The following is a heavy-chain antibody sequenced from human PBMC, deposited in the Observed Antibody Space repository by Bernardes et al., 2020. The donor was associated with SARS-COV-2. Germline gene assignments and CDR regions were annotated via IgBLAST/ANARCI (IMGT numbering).Heavy chain of an antibody. CDR1: GGSINRYT. CDR2: IYYNGYT. CDR3: ARVRCSSTSCYYFDY. J-gene: IGHJ4*02. V-gene: IGHV4-59*01. Sequence: SETLSLTCTVSGGSINRYTWSWIRQPPGKGLEWIGYIYYNGYTKYNPSLTSRVSMSVDTSNNRFSLNLNSVTAADTAMYYCARVRCSSTSCYYFDYWGQGTLVTVSS. D-gene: IGHD2-2*01.